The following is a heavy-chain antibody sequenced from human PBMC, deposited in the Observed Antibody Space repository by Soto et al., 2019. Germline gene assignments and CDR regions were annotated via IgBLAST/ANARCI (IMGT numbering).Heavy chain of an antibody. CDR3: ARGHGDSYLDY. D-gene: IGHD4-17*01. CDR1: GFTFSSYA. CDR2: ISYDGSNK. V-gene: IGHV3-30-3*01. J-gene: IGHJ4*02. Sequence: GGSLRLSCAASGFTFSSYAMHWVRQAPGKGLEWVAVISYDGSNKYYADSVKGRFTISRDNSKNTLYLQMNSLRAEGTAVYYCARGHGDSYLDYWGQGTLVTVSS.